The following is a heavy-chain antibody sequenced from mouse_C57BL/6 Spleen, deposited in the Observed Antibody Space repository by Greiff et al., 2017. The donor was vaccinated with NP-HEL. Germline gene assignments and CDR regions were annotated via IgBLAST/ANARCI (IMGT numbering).Heavy chain of an antibody. V-gene: IGHV3-6*01. J-gene: IGHJ2*01. CDR2: ISYDGSN. Sequence: EVQLQESGPGLVKPSQSLSLTCSVTGYSITSGYYWNWIRQFPGNKLKWMGYISYDGSNNYNPSLKNRISITRDTSKNQFFLKLNSVTTEDTAAYYCARDRRTQGFDYWGQGTTLTVSS. CDR3: ARDRRTQGFDY. CDR1: GYSITSGYY.